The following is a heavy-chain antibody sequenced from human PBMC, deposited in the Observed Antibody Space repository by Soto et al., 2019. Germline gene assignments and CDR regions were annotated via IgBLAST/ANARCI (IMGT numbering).Heavy chain of an antibody. CDR3: ARGAADVSGPDSFDI. Sequence: QVQLQESGPRLVKSSETLSLVCSVSGDSIIRSFWGWVRQSPGKGLQYIGYISDSCVTDYDPSLQSRVTISVDTSKNQFSLKLTSVTAADTAVYYCARGAADVSGPDSFDIWGQGTMVTVSS. CDR1: GDSIIRSF. J-gene: IGHJ3*02. V-gene: IGHV4-59*01. D-gene: IGHD2-15*01. CDR2: ISDSCVT.